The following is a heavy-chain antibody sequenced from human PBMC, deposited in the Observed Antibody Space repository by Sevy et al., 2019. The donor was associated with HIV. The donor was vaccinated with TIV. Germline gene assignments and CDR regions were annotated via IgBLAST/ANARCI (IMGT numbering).Heavy chain of an antibody. CDR1: EYSFTTYW. D-gene: IGHD6-13*01. CDR2: IDPSDSYT. J-gene: IGHJ6*02. CDR3: ARHLTYSTSFYYGMDV. V-gene: IGHV5-10-1*01. Sequence: GESLKISCKGSEYSFTTYWISWVRQMPGKGLEWMGRIDPSDSYTNYSPSFQGHVTISADKSISTAYLQWSSLRASDTAMYYCARHLTYSTSFYYGMDVWGQGTTVTVSS.